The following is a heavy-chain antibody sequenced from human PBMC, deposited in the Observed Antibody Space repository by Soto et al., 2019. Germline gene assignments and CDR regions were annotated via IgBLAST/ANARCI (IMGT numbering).Heavy chain of an antibody. J-gene: IGHJ3*02. D-gene: IGHD6-19*01. Sequence: QVQIQESGPGLVKPSETLSLTCTVSGGSVNSGSHYWSWIRQSPGKGLEWIGYISDSGSTTYNPSLKSRVTISADTSKNQFSLKLSSVTAADTAVYYCARESSGWNDAFDIWGQGTMVTVSS. V-gene: IGHV4-61*01. CDR1: GGSVNSGSHY. CDR3: ARESSGWNDAFDI. CDR2: ISDSGST.